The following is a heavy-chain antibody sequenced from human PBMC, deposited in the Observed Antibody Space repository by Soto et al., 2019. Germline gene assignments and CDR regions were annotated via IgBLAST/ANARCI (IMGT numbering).Heavy chain of an antibody. CDR2: INHDGIT. D-gene: IGHD2-15*01. CDR1: GGSFSGYY. J-gene: IGHJ4*02. CDR3: AGRYCTGGSCYRP. Sequence: QVQLQQWGAGLLKPSETLSLTCAISGGSFSGYYWSWIRQPPGKGLEWIGEINHDGITNYNPSLKSRVTISLDTSKNQFSLNLTSVTAADTALYYCAGRYCTGGSCYRPWGQGTLVTVSS. V-gene: IGHV4-34*01.